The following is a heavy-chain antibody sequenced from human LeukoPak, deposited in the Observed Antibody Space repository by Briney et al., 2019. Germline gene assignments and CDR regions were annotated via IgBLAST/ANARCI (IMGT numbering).Heavy chain of an antibody. J-gene: IGHJ6*03. D-gene: IGHD2-15*01. V-gene: IGHV4-34*01. Sequence: KSSETLSLXCAVYGGSFSGYYWSWIRQPPGKGLEWIGEINHSGSTNYNPPLKSRVTISVDTSKNQFSLKLSSVTAADTAVYYCARGPGVVVVASSRRYYMDVWGKGTTVTVSS. CDR1: GGSFSGYY. CDR2: INHSGST. CDR3: ARGPGVVVVASSRRYYMDV.